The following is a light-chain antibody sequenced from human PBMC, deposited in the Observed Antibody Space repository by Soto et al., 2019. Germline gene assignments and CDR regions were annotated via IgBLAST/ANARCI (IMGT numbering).Light chain of an antibody. CDR1: SSDVGGYNY. J-gene: IGLJ1*01. Sequence: QSALTQHPSASGSPGQSVTISCTGTSSDVGGYNYVSWYQQHPGKAPTLMIYEVSKRPSGVPDRFSGSKSGNTASLTVSGLQDEDEADYYCSSYAGSPYVFGTGTKVTVL. CDR3: SSYAGSPYV. CDR2: EVS. V-gene: IGLV2-8*01.